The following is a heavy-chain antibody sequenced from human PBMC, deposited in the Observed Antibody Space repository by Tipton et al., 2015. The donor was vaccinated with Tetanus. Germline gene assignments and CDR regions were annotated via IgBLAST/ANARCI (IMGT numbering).Heavy chain of an antibody. D-gene: IGHD2/OR15-2a*01. J-gene: IGHJ4*02. CDR3: ARAAGFLGLTHDF. CDR1: GASLRGGDHQ. V-gene: IGHV4-30-4*08. CDR2: IYQTGTT. Sequence: TLSLTCSVSGASLRGGDHQWNWIRQSPGKGLEWIGYIYQTGTTYYNPSLKGRVTISMDRSNTQFSLRLDSLTAADTAVYYCARAAGFLGLTHDFWGRGTLVSVSS.